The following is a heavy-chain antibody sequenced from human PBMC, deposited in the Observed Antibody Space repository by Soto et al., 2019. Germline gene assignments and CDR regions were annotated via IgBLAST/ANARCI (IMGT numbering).Heavy chain of an antibody. CDR1: GLPHSNFA. V-gene: IGHV3-23*05. Sequence: VGSLSLSCTASGLPHSNFAMMWVRQAPGKGLECVSGIYGSGRGIEYADSVKGRFTISRDNSKNTVYLQMTDLRADDTAVYYCAKDAVYNDGLWLMDHWGQGTQVTVSS. D-gene: IGHD2-21*01. CDR3: AKDAVYNDGLWLMDH. J-gene: IGHJ4*02. CDR2: IYGSGRGI.